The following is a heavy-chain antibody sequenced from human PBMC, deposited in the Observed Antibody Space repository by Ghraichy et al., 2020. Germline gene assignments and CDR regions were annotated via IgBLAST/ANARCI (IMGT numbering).Heavy chain of an antibody. CDR1: GFSFSTYE. CDR2: ISGSGSTI. D-gene: IGHD5-12*01. Sequence: GGSLRLSCVGSGFSFSTYEMNWVRQAPGEGLEWVSYISGSGSTIYYADSVRGRFTISRDNANNSLHLQMNSLRAEDAAVYYCARDSSPPWRITTRCDYKGMDVWGQGTPVTVSS. V-gene: IGHV3-48*03. CDR3: ARDSSPPWRITTRCDYKGMDV. J-gene: IGHJ6*02.